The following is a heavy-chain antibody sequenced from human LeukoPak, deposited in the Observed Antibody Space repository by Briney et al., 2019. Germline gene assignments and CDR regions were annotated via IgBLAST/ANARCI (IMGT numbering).Heavy chain of an antibody. CDR3: ARASSSWVKRRYYYGLDV. D-gene: IGHD6-13*01. CDR1: GFTVSSNY. V-gene: IGHV3-21*01. CDR2: ISSSSTYI. J-gene: IGHJ6*02. Sequence: GGSLRLSCAASGFTVSSNYMSWVRQAPGKGLEWVSSISSSSTYIYYADSVKGRFTISRDNAKNSLFLQMNSLRAEDTAVYYCARASSSWVKRRYYYGLDVWGQGTTVTVSS.